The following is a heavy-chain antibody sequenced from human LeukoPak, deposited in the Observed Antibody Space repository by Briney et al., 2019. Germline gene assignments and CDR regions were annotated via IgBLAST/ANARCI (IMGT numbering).Heavy chain of an antibody. CDR1: GFTFSSYW. V-gene: IGHV3-7*01. Sequence: GGSLRLSCAASGFTFSSYWMSWVRQAPGKGLEWVANIRQDGSEEYYVDSVKGRFTTSRDNVKDSLYLQMHGLRAEDTALYYCATSSGPARYWGQGTLVTVSS. J-gene: IGHJ4*02. D-gene: IGHD1-26*01. CDR2: IRQDGSEE. CDR3: ATSSGPARY.